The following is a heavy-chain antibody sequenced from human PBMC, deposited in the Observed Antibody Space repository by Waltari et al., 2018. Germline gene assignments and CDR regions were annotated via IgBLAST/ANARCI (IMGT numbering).Heavy chain of an antibody. D-gene: IGHD6-6*01. J-gene: IGHJ2*01. Sequence: EVQLVESGGGLVQPGGSLRLSCAASGFTFSSYSMNWVRQAPGKVLGWVSYISSSRRTRYYAASGKGRFTITRDKAKNSRYLQMNSLRAEDTAVYYCARKPSLPLYSSSGGDWYFDLWGRGTLVTVSS. CDR1: GFTFSSYS. V-gene: IGHV3-48*01. CDR2: ISSSRRTR. CDR3: ARKPSLPLYSSSGGDWYFDL.